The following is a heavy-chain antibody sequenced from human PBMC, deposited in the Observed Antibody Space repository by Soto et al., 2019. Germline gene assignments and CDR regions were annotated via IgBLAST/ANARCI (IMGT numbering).Heavy chain of an antibody. J-gene: IGHJ6*02. D-gene: IGHD3-22*01. CDR3: AKDLIRLSTMIVVVDLFPRVQYGMDV. CDR1: GFTFSSYG. CDR2: ISYDGSNK. V-gene: IGHV3-30*18. Sequence: PGGSLRLSCAASGFTFSSYGMHWVRQAPGKGLEWVAVISYDGSNKYYADSVKGRFTISRDNSKNTLYLQMNSLRAEDTAVYYCAKDLIRLSTMIVVVDLFPRVQYGMDVWGQGTTVTVSS.